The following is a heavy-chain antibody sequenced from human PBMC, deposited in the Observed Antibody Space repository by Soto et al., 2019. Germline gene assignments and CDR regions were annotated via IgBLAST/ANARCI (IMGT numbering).Heavy chain of an antibody. CDR3: ARGGIRITMVRGVHKFDY. J-gene: IGHJ4*02. CDR2: INHSGST. V-gene: IGHV4-34*01. CDR1: GGSFSGYY. Sequence: SETLSLTCAVYGGSFSGYYWSWIRQPPGKGLEWIGEINHSGSTNYNPSLKSRVTISVDTSKNQFSLKLSSVTAADTAVYYCARGGIRITMVRGVHKFDYWGQGTLVTVSS. D-gene: IGHD3-10*01.